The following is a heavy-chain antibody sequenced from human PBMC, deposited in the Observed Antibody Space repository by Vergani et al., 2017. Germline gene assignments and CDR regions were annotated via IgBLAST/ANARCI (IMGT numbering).Heavy chain of an antibody. J-gene: IGHJ6*02. D-gene: IGHD1-26*01. CDR2: IIPIFGIA. V-gene: IGHV1-69*17. CDR1: GGTFSSYA. CDR3: ARVRGRYSGYYYGMDV. Sequence: QVQLVQSGAEVKKPGSSVKVSCKASGGTFSSYAISWVRQAPGQGLEWMGGIIPIFGIANYAQKFQGRVTITADKSTSTAYMELSSLRSEDTAVYYCARVRGRYSGYYYGMDVWGQGTTVTVYS.